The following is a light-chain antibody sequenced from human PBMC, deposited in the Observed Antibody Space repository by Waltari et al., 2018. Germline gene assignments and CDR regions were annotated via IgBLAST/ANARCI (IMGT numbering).Light chain of an antibody. J-gene: IGLJ3*02. Sequence: SALTQPASVSGSPGQSITMSCTGTSSDVGGYHYVSWYQQYPGKAPKLMIYDVSPRPSGVSNRFSGSKSGNTASLTISGLQAEDEADYYCSSYTSSNTLVFGVGTKLTVL. V-gene: IGLV2-14*01. CDR2: DVS. CDR1: SSDVGGYHY. CDR3: SSYTSSNTLV.